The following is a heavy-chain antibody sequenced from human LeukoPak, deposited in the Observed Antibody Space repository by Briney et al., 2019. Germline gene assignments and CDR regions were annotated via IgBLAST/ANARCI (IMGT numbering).Heavy chain of an antibody. CDR1: GFSVSDNH. CDR3: ATNYPRGLSDFDD. J-gene: IGHJ4*02. Sequence: PGGSLRLSXAASGFSVSDNHMNWVRQAPGKGLEWVSNIYIGGATYYADFVKGRFTISRDNSKNMLYLQMNSLRVGDTAVYYCATNYPRGLSDFDDWGQGTLVTVSS. CDR2: IYIGGAT. V-gene: IGHV3-53*01. D-gene: IGHD3/OR15-3a*01.